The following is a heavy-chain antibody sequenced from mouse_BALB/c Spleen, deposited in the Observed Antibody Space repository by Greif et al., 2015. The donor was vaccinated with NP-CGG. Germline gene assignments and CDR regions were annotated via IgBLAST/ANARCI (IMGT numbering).Heavy chain of an antibody. CDR3: ARNGDGYWFAY. Sequence: VKLVESGPGLVQPSQSLSITCTVSGFSLTSYGVHWVRQSPGKGLEWLGVIWSGGSTDYNAAFISSLSISKGNSKSQVFFKMNSLRANDTAIYYCARNGDGYWFAYWGQGTLVTVSA. CDR1: GFSLTSYG. D-gene: IGHD1-2*01. J-gene: IGHJ3*01. CDR2: IWSGGST. V-gene: IGHV2-2*02.